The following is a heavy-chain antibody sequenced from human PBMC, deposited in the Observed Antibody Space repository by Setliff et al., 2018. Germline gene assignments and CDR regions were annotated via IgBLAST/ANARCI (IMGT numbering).Heavy chain of an antibody. Sequence: SETLSLTCSVSGDSIFDNYWSWIRQSPGRGLEWIAYISYTGSTKYNPSLKSRVTISLDTSKNHFSLNLRSVTAADTAVYYCARLSPYNTGPPFDYWGQGTLVTVSS. J-gene: IGHJ4*02. CDR2: ISYTGST. D-gene: IGHD2-8*02. V-gene: IGHV4-59*08. CDR3: ARLSPYNTGPPFDY. CDR1: GDSIFDNY.